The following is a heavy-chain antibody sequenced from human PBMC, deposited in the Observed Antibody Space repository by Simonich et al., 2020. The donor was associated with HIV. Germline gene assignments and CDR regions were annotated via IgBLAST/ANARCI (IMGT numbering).Heavy chain of an antibody. CDR3: ASGGSISSVWADDY. D-gene: IGHD3-16*01. V-gene: IGHV3-30*07. CDR2: ISYDGSNK. J-gene: IGHJ4*02. CDR1: GFTFSSYA. Sequence: QVQLVESGGGVVQPGRSLRLSCAASGFTFSSYAMHWVRQAPGKGLEWVAVISYDGSNKYYADSVKGRFTISRDNSKNTLYLQRNSLRAEDTAVYYCASGGSISSVWADDYWGQGTLVTVS.